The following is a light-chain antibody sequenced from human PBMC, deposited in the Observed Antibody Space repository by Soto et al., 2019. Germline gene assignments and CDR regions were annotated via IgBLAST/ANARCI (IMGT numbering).Light chain of an antibody. J-gene: IGKJ4*01. Sequence: DIQMTQSSSSLSASVGDRVTITCRASQSISSYLNWYQQKPGKAPKLLIYAASSLQSGVPSRFSGSGSGTDFTLTISSLQPEDFATYYCQQSYSTPPRLTFGGGTKVEIK. CDR2: AAS. CDR3: QQSYSTPPRLT. V-gene: IGKV1-39*01. CDR1: QSISSY.